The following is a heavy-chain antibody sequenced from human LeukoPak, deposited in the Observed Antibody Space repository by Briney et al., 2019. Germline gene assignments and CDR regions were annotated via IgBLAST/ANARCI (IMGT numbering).Heavy chain of an antibody. CDR2: ISWNSGSI. V-gene: IGHV3-9*01. CDR1: RFTFSTYW. CDR3: AKVATEQRKNDAFDI. J-gene: IGHJ3*02. D-gene: IGHD1/OR15-1a*01. Sequence: QPGGSLRLSCAASRFTFSTYWMHWVRQAPGKGLEWVSGISWNSGSIGYADSVKGRFTISRDNSKNTLYLQMNSLRAEDTAVYYCAKVATEQRKNDAFDIWGQGTMVTVSS.